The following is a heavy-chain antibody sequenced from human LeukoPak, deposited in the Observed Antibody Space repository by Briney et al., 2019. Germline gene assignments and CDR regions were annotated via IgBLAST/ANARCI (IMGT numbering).Heavy chain of an antibody. CDR2: ISYDGSNK. D-gene: IGHD6-19*01. CDR3: AKEKSSGWDSPFDY. J-gene: IGHJ4*02. CDR1: GFTFSSYG. V-gene: IGHV3-30*18. Sequence: GRSLRLSCAASGFTFSSYGMHWVRQAPGKGLEWVAVISYDGSNKCYADSVKGRFTISRDNSKNTLYLQMNSLRAEDTAVYYCAKEKSSGWDSPFDYWGQGTLVTVSS.